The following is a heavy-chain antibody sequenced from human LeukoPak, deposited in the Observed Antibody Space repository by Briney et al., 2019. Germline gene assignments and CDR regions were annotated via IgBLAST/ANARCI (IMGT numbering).Heavy chain of an antibody. CDR3: ANGNRCTSPNCLGYYYFYMDV. CDR2: FSGSGGTT. CDR1: GFTASSNY. V-gene: IGHV3-23*01. D-gene: IGHD2-8*01. J-gene: IGHJ6*03. Sequence: GGSLRLSCAASGFTASSNYMSWVRQAPGRGLEWVSGFSGSGGTTYYADSVKGRFTISRDNSKNTLYLQMNSLRAEDTAVYYCANGNRCTSPNCLGYYYFYMDVWGKGTTVTVSS.